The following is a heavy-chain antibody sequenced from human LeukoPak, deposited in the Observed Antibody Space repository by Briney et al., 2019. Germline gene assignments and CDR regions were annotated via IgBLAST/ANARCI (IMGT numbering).Heavy chain of an antibody. CDR2: FYISGST. D-gene: IGHD1-26*01. J-gene: IGHJ6*03. CDR1: GDSISRGYYY. Sequence: SETLSLTCTVSGDSISRGYYYWSWIRQPAGKGLEWIGRFYISGSTNYNPSLKSRVTMSVDTSKNQFSLKLSSVTAADTAVYYCARDDSGSFQIRGLWYYYFYMDVWGKGTTVTVSS. V-gene: IGHV4-61*02. CDR3: ARDDSGSFQIRGLWYYYFYMDV.